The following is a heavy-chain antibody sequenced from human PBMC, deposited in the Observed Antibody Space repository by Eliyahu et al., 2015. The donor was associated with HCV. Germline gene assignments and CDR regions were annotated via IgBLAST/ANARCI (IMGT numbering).Heavy chain of an antibody. V-gene: IGHV3-20*04. Sequence: EVQLVESGGGVVRPGGSLTLSCXAXGFPFDDYGMXWVRQAPGKGLEWVSTINSNGVSTSYADSVKGRITISRDNAKNSLYLQMNSLRGEDTALYYCARFSYGAYTADYWGQGTLVTVSS. CDR3: ARFSYGAYTADY. CDR1: GFPFDDYG. D-gene: IGHD4/OR15-4a*01. J-gene: IGHJ4*02. CDR2: INSNGVST.